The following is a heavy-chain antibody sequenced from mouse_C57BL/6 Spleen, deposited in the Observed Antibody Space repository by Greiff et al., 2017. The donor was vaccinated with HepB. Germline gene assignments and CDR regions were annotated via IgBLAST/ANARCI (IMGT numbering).Heavy chain of an antibody. J-gene: IGHJ3*01. CDR1: GYTFTSYW. Sequence: QVQLQQPGAELVKPGASVMMSCKASGYTFTSYWITWVKQRPGQGLEWIGDIYPGSGSTNYNEKFKSKATLTVDTSSSTAYMQLSCLTSEDSAVYYCAIYYYCSSYDWFAYWGQVTLVTVSA. V-gene: IGHV1-55*01. CDR2: IYPGSGST. CDR3: AIYYYCSSYDWFAY. D-gene: IGHD1-1*01.